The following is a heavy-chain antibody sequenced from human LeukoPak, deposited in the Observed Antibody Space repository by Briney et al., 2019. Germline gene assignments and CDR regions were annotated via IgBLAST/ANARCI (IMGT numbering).Heavy chain of an antibody. Sequence: GASVKVSCKASGFIFTSYGITWVRQAPGQGLEWLGWISAYNGDTKYAQKLQGRVTMTTDTSTSTAYMELSSLRSEDTAVYYCARFRYSSSSGLQGWFQNDAFDIWGQGTMVTVSS. D-gene: IGHD6-6*01. V-gene: IGHV1-18*01. CDR2: ISAYNGDT. CDR1: GFIFTSYG. CDR3: ARFRYSSSSGLQGWFQNDAFDI. J-gene: IGHJ3*02.